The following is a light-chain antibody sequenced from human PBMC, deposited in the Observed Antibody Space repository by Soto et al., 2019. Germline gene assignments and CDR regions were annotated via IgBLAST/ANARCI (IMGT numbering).Light chain of an antibody. J-gene: IGKJ1*01. CDR3: QQSYSTRRT. CDR1: QSISSY. CDR2: GAS. V-gene: IGKV1-39*01. Sequence: DIQMTQSPSSLSASVGDRVTITCRASQSISSYLNWYQQKPGKAPKLLIYGASSLQSGVPSRFSCRGSGTDFTLTISSLQPEDFATYYCQQSYSTRRTFGQETRVEIK.